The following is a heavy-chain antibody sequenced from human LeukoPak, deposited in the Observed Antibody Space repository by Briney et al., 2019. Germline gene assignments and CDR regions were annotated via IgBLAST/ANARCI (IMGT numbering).Heavy chain of an antibody. V-gene: IGHV4-34*01. CDR2: INHSGST. Sequence: PSETLSLTCAVYGGSFSGYYWSWIRQPPGKGLEWIGEINHSGSTDYNPSLKSRVTISVDTSKNQFSLKLSSVTAADTAVYYCAGGPRSSGYVDYWGQGTLVTASS. CDR1: GGSFSGYY. J-gene: IGHJ4*02. D-gene: IGHD3-22*01. CDR3: AGGPRSSGYVDY.